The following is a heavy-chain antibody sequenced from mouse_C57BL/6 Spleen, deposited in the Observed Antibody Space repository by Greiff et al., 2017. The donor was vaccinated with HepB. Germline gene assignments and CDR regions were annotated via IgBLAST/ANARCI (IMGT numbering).Heavy chain of an antibody. V-gene: IGHV1-9*01. CDR2: ILPGSGST. CDR3: ARSGDGYYDAMDY. D-gene: IGHD2-3*01. CDR1: GYTFTGYW. J-gene: IGHJ4*01. Sequence: VQLQQSGAELMKPGASVKLSCKATGYTFTGYWIEWVKQRPGHGLEWIGEILPGSGSTNYNEKFKGKATLTADTSSNTAYMQLSSLTTEDSAIYYCARSGDGYYDAMDYWGQGTSVTVSS.